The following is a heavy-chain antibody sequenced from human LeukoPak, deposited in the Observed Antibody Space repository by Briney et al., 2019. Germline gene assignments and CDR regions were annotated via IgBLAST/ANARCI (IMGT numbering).Heavy chain of an antibody. CDR3: AKDSGGDYFGDAFDI. Sequence: GGSLRLSCAASGFTVSSNYMSWVRQPPGKGLEWVSVIFSGGGTYYVDSVKGRFTISRDNSKNTLYLQINSLRAEDTAVYYCAKDSGGDYFGDAFDIWGQGTMVTVSS. D-gene: IGHD4-17*01. J-gene: IGHJ3*02. CDR1: GFTVSSNY. CDR2: IFSGGGT. V-gene: IGHV3-53*01.